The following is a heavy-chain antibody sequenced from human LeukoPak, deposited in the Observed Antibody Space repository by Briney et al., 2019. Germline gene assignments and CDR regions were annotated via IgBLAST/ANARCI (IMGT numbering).Heavy chain of an antibody. CDR1: GGSISSYY. D-gene: IGHD5-24*01. V-gene: IGHV4-59*01. J-gene: IGHJ6*03. CDR3: ARVPRRWHQDYYYYYMDV. Sequence: PSETLSLTCTVSGGSISSYYWSWIRQPPGKGLEWIGYIYYSGSTNYNPSLKSRVTISVDTPKNQFSLKLSSVTAADTAVYYCARVPRRWHQDYYYYYMDVWGKGTTVTVSS. CDR2: IYYSGST.